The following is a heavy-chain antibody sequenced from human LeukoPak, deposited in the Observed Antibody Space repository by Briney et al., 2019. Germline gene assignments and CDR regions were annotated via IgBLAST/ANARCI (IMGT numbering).Heavy chain of an antibody. V-gene: IGHV3-74*01. D-gene: IGHD3-22*01. CDR2: INHDGSST. Sequence: PGGSLRLSCATSGFTFTTFWMHWVRQAPGKGLVWVSRINHDGSSTNYADSVKGRFTISRDNAKNTVYLQVNSLRAEDTAVYYCVRDWGYDSSGYWQKYFDTWGQGTLVTVSS. CDR3: VRDWGYDSSGYWQKYFDT. J-gene: IGHJ4*02. CDR1: GFTFTTFW.